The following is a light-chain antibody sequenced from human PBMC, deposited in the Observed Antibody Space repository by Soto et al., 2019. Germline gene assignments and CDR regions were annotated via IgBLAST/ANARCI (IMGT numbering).Light chain of an antibody. V-gene: IGLV2-8*01. CDR1: SSDVGGYNY. CDR3: SSYAGSNNFV. Sequence: QSVLTQPPSASGSPGQSVTISCTGTSSDVGGYNYVSWYQQHPGKAPKLMIYEVSKRPSGVPDRFSGSKSGNTASLTVSGLQVEDEADYYCSSYAGSNNFVFGTGTKVTAL. J-gene: IGLJ1*01. CDR2: EVS.